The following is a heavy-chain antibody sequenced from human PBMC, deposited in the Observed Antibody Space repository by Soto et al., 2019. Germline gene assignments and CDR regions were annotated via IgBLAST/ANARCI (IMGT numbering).Heavy chain of an antibody. Sequence: ASVKVSCKASGYTFTSYDINWVRQATGQGLEWMGWMNPNSGNTGYAQKLQGRVTMTRNTSISTAYMELSSLRSEDTAVYYCARGGSIAVAGEYYYYGMDVWGQGTTVTSP. J-gene: IGHJ6*02. CDR3: ARGGSIAVAGEYYYYGMDV. CDR1: GYTFTSYD. D-gene: IGHD6-19*01. V-gene: IGHV1-8*01. CDR2: MNPNSGNT.